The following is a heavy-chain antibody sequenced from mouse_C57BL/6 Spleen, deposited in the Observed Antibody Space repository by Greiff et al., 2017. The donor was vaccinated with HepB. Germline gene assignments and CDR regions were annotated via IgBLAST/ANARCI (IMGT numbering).Heavy chain of an antibody. CDR2: IWSGGST. Sequence: QVQLKESGPGLVQPSQSLSITCTVSGFSLTSYGVHWVRQSPGKGLEWLGVIWSGGSTDYNAAFISRLSISKDNSKSQVFLKLNSLQADDTAIYYCARTYYGSRIRYFDDWGTGTTVTVSS. J-gene: IGHJ1*03. CDR1: GFSLTSYG. V-gene: IGHV2-2*01. CDR3: ARTYYGSRIRYFDD. D-gene: IGHD1-1*01.